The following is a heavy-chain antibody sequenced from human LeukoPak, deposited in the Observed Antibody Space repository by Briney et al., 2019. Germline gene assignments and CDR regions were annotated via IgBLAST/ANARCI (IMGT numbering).Heavy chain of an antibody. J-gene: IGHJ4*02. CDR3: AREGVGGY. CDR2: IYTSGST. D-gene: IGHD3-10*01. CDR1: GGSISSDSYY. V-gene: IGHV4-61*09. Sequence: SQTLSLTCTVSGGSISSDSYYWSWIRQPAGKGLEWVGHIYTSGSTNYNPSLKSRVTISVDTSKNQFSLKLSSVTAADTAVYYCAREGVGGYWGQGTLVTVSS.